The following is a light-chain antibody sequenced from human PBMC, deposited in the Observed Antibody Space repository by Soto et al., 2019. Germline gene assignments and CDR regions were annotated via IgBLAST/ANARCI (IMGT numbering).Light chain of an antibody. J-gene: IGKJ1*01. CDR1: QSVASNN. CDR2: GAS. CDR3: QQYGSSPRT. Sequence: EIVLTQSPGTLSLSPGERATLSCRASQSVASNNLAWYQQKPGQSPRLLIYGASSRATGIPDRFTGSGSGTDFILTISRLEPEDFAVYYCQQYGSSPRTFGQGTRVEFK. V-gene: IGKV3-20*01.